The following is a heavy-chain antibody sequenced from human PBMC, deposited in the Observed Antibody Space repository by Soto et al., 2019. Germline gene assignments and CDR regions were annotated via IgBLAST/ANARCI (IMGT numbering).Heavy chain of an antibody. D-gene: IGHD2-21*02. CDR3: AKQIYGGNS. J-gene: IGHJ4*02. Sequence: GGSLRLSCATSGFTFSASAMHWVRQVSGKGLEWIARIRSKANNYATTYAPSVKGRFTISRDDSENTVYLQMNSLKTEDTAIYYCAKQIYGGNSWGQGTLVTVSS. CDR1: GFTFSASA. CDR2: IRSKANNYAT. V-gene: IGHV3-73*01.